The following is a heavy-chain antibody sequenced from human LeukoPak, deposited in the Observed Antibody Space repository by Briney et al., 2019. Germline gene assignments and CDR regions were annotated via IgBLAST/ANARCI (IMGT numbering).Heavy chain of an antibody. CDR2: IKQDGSEK. D-gene: IGHD5-12*01. Sequence: GGSLRLSCAASGFTFSSYWMSWVRQAPGKGLEWVANIKQDGSEKYYVDSVKGRFTISRENAKNSLYLQMNSLRAEDTAVYYCARGSGYDYSGNWFDPWGQGTLVTVSS. V-gene: IGHV3-7*01. CDR3: ARGSGYDYSGNWFDP. J-gene: IGHJ5*02. CDR1: GFTFSSYW.